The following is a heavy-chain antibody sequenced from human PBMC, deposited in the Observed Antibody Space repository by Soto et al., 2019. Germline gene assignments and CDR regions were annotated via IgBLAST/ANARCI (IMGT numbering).Heavy chain of an antibody. Sequence: SETLSLTCTVSGGSISSYYWSWIRQPPGKGLEWIGEINHSGSTNYNPSLKSRVTISVDTSKNQFSLKLTSVTAADTAVYYCARGGWRHIDYWGQGTLVTVSS. J-gene: IGHJ4*02. D-gene: IGHD3-3*01. CDR1: GGSISSYY. V-gene: IGHV4-59*12. CDR2: INHSGST. CDR3: ARGGWRHIDY.